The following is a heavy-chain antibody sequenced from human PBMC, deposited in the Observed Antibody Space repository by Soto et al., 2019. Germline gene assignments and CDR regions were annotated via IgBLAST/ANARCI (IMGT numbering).Heavy chain of an antibody. CDR3: ARDLWGYCGTDCYPLDV. J-gene: IGHJ6*02. Sequence: PSETLSLTCTVGSISTYYWNWIRQPPGKGLEWIGYLYNTGSTIYNPSLKSRVTISVDTSKNQFSLKLNSLTAADTAVYYCARDLWGYCGTDCYPLDVWGQGTTVTSP. CDR2: LYNTGST. V-gene: IGHV4-59*01. CDR1: GSISTYY. D-gene: IGHD2-21*02.